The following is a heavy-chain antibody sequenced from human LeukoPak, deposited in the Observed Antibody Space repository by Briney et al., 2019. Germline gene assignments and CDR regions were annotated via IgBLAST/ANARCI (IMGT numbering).Heavy chain of an antibody. CDR3: ARAPVYSGTFFDY. CDR1: GASITSGAYY. CDR2: IFYNGAT. D-gene: IGHD1-26*01. Sequence: SETLSLTCAVSGASITSGAYYWTWIRQHPGRGLEWIGHIFYNGATYYNPSLKSRVTISLDTSKNQSSLKLSSVTAADTAVYYCARAPVYSGTFFDYWGQGTLVTVSS. V-gene: IGHV4-30-4*08. J-gene: IGHJ4*02.